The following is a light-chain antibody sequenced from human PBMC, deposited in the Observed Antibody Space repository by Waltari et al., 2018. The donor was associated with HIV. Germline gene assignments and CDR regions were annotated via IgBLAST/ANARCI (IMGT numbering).Light chain of an antibody. V-gene: IGLV1-40*01. CDR1: SSNIGAPYD. CDR3: QSYDSGLSGLV. J-gene: IGLJ3*02. CDR2: VDT. Sequence: QSVLTQPPSVSGAPGQSITISCSGGSSNIGAPYDVHWYQQLPGRAPRLLIYVDTGRPPGVSDRFSGSRSVTSASLAIAGLQSEDEGDYYCQSYDSGLSGLVFGGGTRLTVL.